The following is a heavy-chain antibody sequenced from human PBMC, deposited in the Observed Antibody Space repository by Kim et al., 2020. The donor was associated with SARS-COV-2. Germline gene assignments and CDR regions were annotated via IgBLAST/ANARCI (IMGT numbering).Heavy chain of an antibody. Sequence: GGSLRLSCAASGFTFSSYGMHWVRQAPGKGLEWVAVISYDGSNKYYADSVKGRFTISRDNSKNTLYLQMNSLRAEDTAVYYCAKAVATMLDYWGQGTLVTVSS. V-gene: IGHV3-30*18. CDR3: AKAVATMLDY. CDR2: ISYDGSNK. CDR1: GFTFSSYG. J-gene: IGHJ4*02. D-gene: IGHD5-12*01.